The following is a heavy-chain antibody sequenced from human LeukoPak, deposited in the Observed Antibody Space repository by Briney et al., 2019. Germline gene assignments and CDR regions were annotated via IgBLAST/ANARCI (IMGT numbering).Heavy chain of an antibody. Sequence: PGGSLRLSYAASGFTFSSYAMSWVRQAPGKGLEWVSAISGSGGSTYYADSVKGRFTISRDNSKNTLYLQMNSLRAEDTAVYYCAKGPLGSSGWYVYWGQGTLVTVSS. D-gene: IGHD6-19*01. CDR2: ISGSGGST. V-gene: IGHV3-23*01. CDR1: GFTFSSYA. CDR3: AKGPLGSSGWYVY. J-gene: IGHJ4*02.